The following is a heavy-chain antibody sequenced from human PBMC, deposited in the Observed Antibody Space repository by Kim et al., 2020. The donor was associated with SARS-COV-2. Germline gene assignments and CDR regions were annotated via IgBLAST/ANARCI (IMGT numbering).Heavy chain of an antibody. V-gene: IGHV3-30*04. Sequence: GGSLRLSCAASGFTFSNYAMHWVRQAPGKGLEWVAGIPYDGTEKYYADSVKGRFTISRDNSKNTLYLQMDSLRAEDTAVYYCARERSPTGTVEDWFDPWGQGTLVTVSS. D-gene: IGHD1-1*01. J-gene: IGHJ5*02. CDR1: GFTFSNYA. CDR3: ARERSPTGTVEDWFDP. CDR2: IPYDGTEK.